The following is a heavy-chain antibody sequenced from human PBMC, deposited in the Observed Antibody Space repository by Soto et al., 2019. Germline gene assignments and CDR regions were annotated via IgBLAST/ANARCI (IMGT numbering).Heavy chain of an antibody. J-gene: IGHJ5*02. CDR3: ARHYSSGSRNWFDP. D-gene: IGHD6-19*01. V-gene: IGHV3-74*01. CDR2: INSDASHT. Sequence: PGGSLRLSCAASGFTFSTYWMHWIRQVPGKGLEWVSRINSDASHTYYADSVKGRFTISRDNAKNTLHLEMNSLTAADTAVFYCARHYSSGSRNWFDPWGQGTLVTVSS. CDR1: GFTFSTYW.